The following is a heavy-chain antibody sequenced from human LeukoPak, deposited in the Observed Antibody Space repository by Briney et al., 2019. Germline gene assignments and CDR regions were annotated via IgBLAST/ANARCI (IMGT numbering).Heavy chain of an antibody. CDR3: AKEYDILTGYYAFDI. D-gene: IGHD3-9*01. CDR1: GFTFSNYG. V-gene: IGHV3-21*01. J-gene: IGHJ3*02. Sequence: GGTLRLSCAASGFTFSNYGLSWVRQAPGKGLEWVSSISSSSSYIYYADSVKGRFTISRDNAKNSLYLQMNSLRAEDTAVYYCAKEYDILTGYYAFDIWGQGTMVTVSS. CDR2: ISSSSSYI.